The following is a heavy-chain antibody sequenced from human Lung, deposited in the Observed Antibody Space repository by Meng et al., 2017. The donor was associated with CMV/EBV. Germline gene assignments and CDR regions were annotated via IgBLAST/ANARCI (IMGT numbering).Heavy chain of an antibody. CDR1: GGFISSYH. CDR2: VYYSGGN. Sequence: GSLRLXCTVAGGFISSYHWSWLRQPPGKGLEWIGHVYYSGGNNYNPSLKSRVTTSLDKSKNQFSLNLTSVTAADTAVYYCATLATLNTHRFDNWGQGALVTVSS. J-gene: IGHJ4*02. D-gene: IGHD1-1*01. V-gene: IGHV4-59*03. CDR3: ATLATLNTHRFDN.